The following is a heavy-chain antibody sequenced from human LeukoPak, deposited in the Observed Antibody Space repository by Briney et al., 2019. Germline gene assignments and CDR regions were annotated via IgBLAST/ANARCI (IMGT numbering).Heavy chain of an antibody. CDR1: GFTVSSNS. Sequence: GGSLRLSCAASGFTVSSNSMSWVRQAPGKGLEWVSVIYSGGSTYYADSVKGRFTISRDNSKNTLYLQMNSLRAEDTAVYYCAKDTNDFWSGYYYYYMDVWGKGTTVTVSS. J-gene: IGHJ6*03. V-gene: IGHV3-53*01. CDR3: AKDTNDFWSGYYYYYMDV. CDR2: IYSGGST. D-gene: IGHD3-3*01.